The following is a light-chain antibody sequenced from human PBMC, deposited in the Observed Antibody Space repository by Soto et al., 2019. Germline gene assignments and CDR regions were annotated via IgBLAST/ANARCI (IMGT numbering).Light chain of an antibody. CDR1: SSNIGSNT. Sequence: QPVLTQPPSASGTPGQRVTIPCSGSSSNIGSNTVNWYQQLPGTAPKHLIFSNNQRPSGVPDRFSGSKSGTSASLAISGLQPEDEADYYCAAWDDSLSWVFGGGTKLTVL. J-gene: IGLJ3*02. CDR2: SNN. CDR3: AAWDDSLSWV. V-gene: IGLV1-44*01.